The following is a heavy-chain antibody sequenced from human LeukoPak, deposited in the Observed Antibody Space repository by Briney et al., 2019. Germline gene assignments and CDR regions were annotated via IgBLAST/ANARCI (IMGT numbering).Heavy chain of an antibody. CDR3: ARLFDDYAGDY. V-gene: IGHV4-59*08. D-gene: IGHD3-16*01. CDR1: GGSISSYY. Sequence: SETLSLTCTVSGGSISSYYWSWIRQPPGKGLEWIGYIYYSGSTNYNPSLKSRVTISVDTSKNQFSLKLSSVTAADTAVYYCARLFDDYAGDYWGQGTLVTVSS. CDR2: IYYSGST. J-gene: IGHJ4*02.